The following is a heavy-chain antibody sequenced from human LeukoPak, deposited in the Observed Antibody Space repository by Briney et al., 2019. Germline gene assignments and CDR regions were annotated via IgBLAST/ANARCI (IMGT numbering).Heavy chain of an antibody. J-gene: IGHJ4*02. Sequence: TGGSLRLSCAASGLTFRTHWMNWVRQAPGKGLEWVSSISGVISYMYYADSVKGRFTTSRDNAKNSLYLQMDSLRAEDTAVYYCAKSGYGSPFDSWGQGTLVTVSS. CDR1: GLTFRTHW. V-gene: IGHV3-21*01. D-gene: IGHD3-10*01. CDR2: ISGVISYM. CDR3: AKSGYGSPFDS.